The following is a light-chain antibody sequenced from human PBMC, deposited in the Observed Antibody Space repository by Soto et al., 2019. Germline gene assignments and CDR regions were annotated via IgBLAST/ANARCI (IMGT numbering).Light chain of an antibody. Sequence: DIQMNQSPSSVSASVGDTVTITCRASQDILSWLAWYQQKPGEAPRLLIYASSNLQSGVPSRFSGSRSGTEFTLTISILQPEDFDTYYFQHANTFPITFGPGTRLDIK. CDR3: QHANTFPIT. J-gene: IGKJ3*01. CDR2: ASS. CDR1: QDILSW. V-gene: IGKV1D-12*01.